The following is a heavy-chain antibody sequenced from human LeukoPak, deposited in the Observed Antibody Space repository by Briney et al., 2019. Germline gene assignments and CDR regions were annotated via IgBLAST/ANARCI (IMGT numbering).Heavy chain of an antibody. CDR1: GYTFSGYY. V-gene: IGHV1-2*02. J-gene: IGHJ4*02. Sequence: ASVKVSCKASGYTFSGYYMHWVRQAPGQGHEWMGWISPKSGDTNYAQNFQGRVTMARDTSISTAYMELSRLTSDDTAVYYCARGRDKTTSPAIDYWGQGTLVTVSS. CDR3: ARGRDKTTSPAIDY. D-gene: IGHD2-2*01. CDR2: ISPKSGDT.